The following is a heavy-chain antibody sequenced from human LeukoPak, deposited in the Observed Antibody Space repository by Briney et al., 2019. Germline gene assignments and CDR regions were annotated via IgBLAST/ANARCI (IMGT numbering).Heavy chain of an antibody. V-gene: IGHV4-31*03. J-gene: IGHJ4*02. D-gene: IGHD4-23*01. CDR1: GGSISSVCYE. Sequence: SQTRSLTCTVSGGSISSVCYEWGWLRQHPWRGLEWIGYIYDSGSTYYNPSLKSRVTISVDTSKNQFSLKLSSVTAADTAVYYCASLPTRGNDDYWGQGTLVTVSS. CDR2: IYDSGST. CDR3: ASLPTRGNDDY.